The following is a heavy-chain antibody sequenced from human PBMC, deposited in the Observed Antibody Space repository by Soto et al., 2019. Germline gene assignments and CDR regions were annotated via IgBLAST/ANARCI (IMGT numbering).Heavy chain of an antibody. CDR2: IKQDGSDK. V-gene: IGHV3-7*01. J-gene: IGHJ4*02. CDR3: ARDGPRKLGFDS. D-gene: IGHD7-27*01. CDR1: GFTFSSYA. Sequence: GGSLRLSCAASGFTFSSYAMSWVRQAPGKGLEWVANIKQDGSDKNYLDSVKGRFTISRDNSKNSLFLQMSSLRAEDTAVYYCARDGPRKLGFDSWGQGTLVTVSS.